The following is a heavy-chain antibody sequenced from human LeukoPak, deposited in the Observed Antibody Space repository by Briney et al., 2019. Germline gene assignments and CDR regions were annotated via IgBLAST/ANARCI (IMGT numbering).Heavy chain of an antibody. CDR3: AKDVGSYSYGYWGIDY. D-gene: IGHD5-18*01. J-gene: IGHJ4*02. CDR1: GFTFSSYS. Sequence: GRSLRLSCAASGFTFSSYSMHWVRQAPGKGLEWVAVISYDGSNKYYADSVKGRFTISRDNSKNTLYLQMNSLRAEDTAVYYCAKDVGSYSYGYWGIDYWGQGTLVTVSS. V-gene: IGHV3-30*18. CDR2: ISYDGSNK.